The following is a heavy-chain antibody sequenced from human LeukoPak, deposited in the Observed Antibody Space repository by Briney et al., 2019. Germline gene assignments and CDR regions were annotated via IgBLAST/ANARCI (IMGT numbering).Heavy chain of an antibody. CDR1: GASITSYY. V-gene: IGHV4-59*01. D-gene: IGHD3-3*01. Sequence: PSETLSLTCTVSGASITSYYWGWIRQPPVKGLEWIGSITNSGGTNYNPSLKSRVTISLDTSKNQFSLKPSSVTAADTAVYYCARRFLGVEFDYWGQGTLVTVSS. J-gene: IGHJ4*02. CDR2: ITNSGGT. CDR3: ARRFLGVEFDY.